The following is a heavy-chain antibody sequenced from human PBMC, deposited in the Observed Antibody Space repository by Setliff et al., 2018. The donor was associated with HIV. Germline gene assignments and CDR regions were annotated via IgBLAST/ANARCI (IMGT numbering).Heavy chain of an antibody. Sequence: ASVKFSCKASGYTFTSYDINWVRQATGQGLEWMGWMNPNSGNTGYAQKFQGRVTITRNTSISTAYMELSSLRSEDTAVYYCARIRGYCSGGSCYSVFNYYYGMDVWGQGTTVTVSS. D-gene: IGHD2-15*01. V-gene: IGHV1-8*03. CDR2: MNPNSGNT. J-gene: IGHJ6*02. CDR1: GYTFTSYD. CDR3: ARIRGYCSGGSCYSVFNYYYGMDV.